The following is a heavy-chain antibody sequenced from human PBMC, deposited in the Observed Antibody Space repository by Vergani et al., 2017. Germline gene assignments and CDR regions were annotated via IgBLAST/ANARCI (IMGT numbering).Heavy chain of an antibody. CDR2: ISYDGSNK. D-gene: IGHD6-19*01. CDR1: GFTFSSYA. Sequence: QVQLVESGGGVVQPGRSLRLSCAASGFTFSSYAMHWVRQAPGKGLEWVAVISYDGSNKYYADSVKGRFTISRDNSKKTLYLQMNSLRAEDTAVYYCASPPTYSSGWYEGNYWGQGTLVTVSS. CDR3: ASPPTYSSGWYEGNY. J-gene: IGHJ4*02. V-gene: IGHV3-30-3*01.